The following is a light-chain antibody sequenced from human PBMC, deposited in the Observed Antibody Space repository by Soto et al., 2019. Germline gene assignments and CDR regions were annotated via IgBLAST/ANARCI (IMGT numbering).Light chain of an antibody. V-gene: IGKV3-11*01. CDR3: QQRINWPLT. Sequence: EIVLTQSPANLSLSPGERATLSCRASQTVSTYLAWYQQKPGQAPRLLIYDASNRATGIPARFSGSGSGTDFTLTISSLEREDFAVYYCQQRINWPLTFGGGTRVEI. J-gene: IGKJ4*01. CDR2: DAS. CDR1: QTVSTY.